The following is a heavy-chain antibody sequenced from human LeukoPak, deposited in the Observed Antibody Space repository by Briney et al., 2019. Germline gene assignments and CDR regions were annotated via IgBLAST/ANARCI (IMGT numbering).Heavy chain of an antibody. CDR3: ARGTKTQYYDFWSGKRMYNWFDP. J-gene: IGHJ5*02. CDR2: NNHSGST. Sequence: PSETLSLTCAVYGGSFSGYYWSWIRQPPGKGLEWIGENNHSGSTNYNPSLKSRVTISVDTSKNQFSLKLSSVTAADTAVYYCARGTKTQYYDFWSGKRMYNWFDPWGQGTLVTVSS. V-gene: IGHV4-34*01. CDR1: GGSFSGYY. D-gene: IGHD3-3*01.